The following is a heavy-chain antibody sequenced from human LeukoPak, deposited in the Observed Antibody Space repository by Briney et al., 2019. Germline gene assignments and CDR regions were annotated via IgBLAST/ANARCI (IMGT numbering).Heavy chain of an antibody. V-gene: IGHV3-9*01. CDR3: AKDRHTNWAYCGGDYYFDY. CDR2: ISWNSGSI. CDR1: GFTFDDYA. Sequence: PGGSLRLSCAASGFTFDDYAMHWVRQAPGKGLEWVSGISWNSGSIGYADSVKGRFTISRDNAKNSLYLQMNSLRAEDTALYYCAKDRHTNWAYCGGDYYFDYWGQGTLVTVSS. D-gene: IGHD2-21*02. J-gene: IGHJ4*02.